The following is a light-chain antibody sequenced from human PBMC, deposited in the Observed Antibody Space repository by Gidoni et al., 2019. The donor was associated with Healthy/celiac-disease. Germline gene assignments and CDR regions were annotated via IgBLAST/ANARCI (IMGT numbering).Light chain of an antibody. CDR3: QQYNNWPPYT. CDR1: QSVSSN. Sequence: EIVMTQSPATLSVSPGESATLSCRASQSVSSNLAWYQQKPGQAPRLLIYGASTRATGIPARFSGSGSGTEFTLTISSLQSEDFAVYYCQQYNNWPPYTFXXXTKLEIK. J-gene: IGKJ2*01. V-gene: IGKV3-15*01. CDR2: GAS.